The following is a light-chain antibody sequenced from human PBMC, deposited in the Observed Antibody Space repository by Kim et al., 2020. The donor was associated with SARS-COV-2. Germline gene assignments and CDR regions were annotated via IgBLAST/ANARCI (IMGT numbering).Light chain of an antibody. CDR2: GAS. Sequence: EIVLTQSPGTLSLSPGERATLSCRASRNVNSDYLAWYQQKPGQAPRLLIYGASSRATGIPDRFSGSGSGTDFTLTISRLEPEDYAVYYCRQYGDARGWTFGQGTKVEIK. V-gene: IGKV3-20*01. CDR1: RNVNSDY. J-gene: IGKJ1*01. CDR3: RQYGDARGWT.